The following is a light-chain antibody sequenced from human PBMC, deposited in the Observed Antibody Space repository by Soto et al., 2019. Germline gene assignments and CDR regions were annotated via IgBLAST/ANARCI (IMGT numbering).Light chain of an antibody. V-gene: IGLV1-40*01. CDR1: SSNIGAGYD. J-gene: IGLJ1*01. Sequence: QLVLTQPPSVSGAPGQRVTISCTGSSSNIGAGYDVHWYQHLPGRAPKLLIYANSNRPSGVPDRFSGSRSGTSASLAITGLQAEDEADYSCQSYDSSLSGFYVFGTGTKVPS. CDR3: QSYDSSLSGFYV. CDR2: ANS.